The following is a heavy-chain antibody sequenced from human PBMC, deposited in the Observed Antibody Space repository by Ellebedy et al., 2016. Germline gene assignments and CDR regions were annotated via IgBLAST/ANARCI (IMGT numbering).Heavy chain of an antibody. J-gene: IGHJ4*02. CDR3: AREDSSGSSNFDY. D-gene: IGHD3-22*01. Sequence: SETLSLXXTVSGGSISSGGYYWSWIRQHPGKGLEWIGYIYYSGSTYYNPSLKSRVTISVDTSKNQFSLKLSSVTAADTAVYYCAREDSSGSSNFDYWGQGTLVTVSS. V-gene: IGHV4-31*03. CDR1: GGSISSGGYY. CDR2: IYYSGST.